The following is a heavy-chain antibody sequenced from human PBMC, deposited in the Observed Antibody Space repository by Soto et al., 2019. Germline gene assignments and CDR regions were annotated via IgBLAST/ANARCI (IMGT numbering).Heavy chain of an antibody. Sequence: GGSLRLSCAASGFTFSSYAMSWVRQAPGKGLEWVSAISGSGGSTYYADSVKGRLTISRDNSKNTPYLQMNSLRAEDTAVYYCAKESKVVLVYYFDYWGQGTLVTVSS. CDR2: ISGSGGST. V-gene: IGHV3-23*01. J-gene: IGHJ4*02. CDR1: GFTFSSYA. CDR3: AKESKVVLVYYFDY. D-gene: IGHD2-15*01.